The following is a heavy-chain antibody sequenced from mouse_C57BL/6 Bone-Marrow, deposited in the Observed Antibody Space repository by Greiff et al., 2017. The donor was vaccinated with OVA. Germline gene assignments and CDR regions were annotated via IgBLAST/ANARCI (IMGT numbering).Heavy chain of an antibody. Sequence: EVKLVESGGGLVKPGGSLKLSCAASGFTFSSYAMSWVRQTPEKRLEWVATISDGGSYTYYPDNVKGRFTISRDNAKNNLYRQMSHLKSEDTAMYYCARAYSNYGGAMDYWGQGTSVTVSS. CDR3: ARAYSNYGGAMDY. D-gene: IGHD2-5*01. J-gene: IGHJ4*01. CDR1: GFTFSSYA. CDR2: ISDGGSYT. V-gene: IGHV5-4*03.